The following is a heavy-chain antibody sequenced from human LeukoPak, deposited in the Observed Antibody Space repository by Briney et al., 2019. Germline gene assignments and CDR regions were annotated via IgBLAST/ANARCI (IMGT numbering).Heavy chain of an antibody. D-gene: IGHD2-2*01. V-gene: IGHV4-59*01. Sequence: SETLSLTCTVSGGSISSYYWSWIRQPPGKGLEWIGYIYYSGSTNYNPSLKSRVTISVDTSKNQFSLKLSSVTAADTAVYYCARVRSYCSSTSCYYEGPYYFDYWGQGTLVTVSS. CDR1: GGSISSYY. J-gene: IGHJ4*02. CDR3: ARVRSYCSSTSCYYEGPYYFDY. CDR2: IYYSGST.